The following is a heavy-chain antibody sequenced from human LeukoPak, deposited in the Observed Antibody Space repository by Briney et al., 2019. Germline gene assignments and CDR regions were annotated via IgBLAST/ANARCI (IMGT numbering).Heavy chain of an antibody. J-gene: IGHJ4*02. V-gene: IGHV1-24*01. CDR1: GYTLTELS. CDR2: FDPEDGET. CDR3: ARDRPLDADDYYGFYYFDY. Sequence: ASVKVSCKVSGYTLTELSMHWVRQVPGKGLEWMGGFDPEDGETIYAQKFQGRVTMTRDTSISTAYMELSRLRSDDTAVYYCARDRPLDADDYYGFYYFDYWGQGTLVTVSS. D-gene: IGHD3-10*01.